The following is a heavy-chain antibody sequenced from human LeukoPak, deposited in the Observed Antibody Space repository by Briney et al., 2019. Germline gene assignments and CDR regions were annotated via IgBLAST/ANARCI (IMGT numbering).Heavy chain of an antibody. CDR1: GGSFSGYY. Sequence: SETLSLTCAVYGGSFSGYYWSWIRQPPGKGLEWIGDINHSGSTNYNPSLKSRVTISVDTSKNQFSLKLSSVTAADTAVYYCARAGYSSSWSYNYYYYGMDVWGQGTTVTVSS. CDR2: INHSGST. D-gene: IGHD6-13*01. CDR3: ARAGYSSSWSYNYYYYGMDV. V-gene: IGHV4-34*01. J-gene: IGHJ6*02.